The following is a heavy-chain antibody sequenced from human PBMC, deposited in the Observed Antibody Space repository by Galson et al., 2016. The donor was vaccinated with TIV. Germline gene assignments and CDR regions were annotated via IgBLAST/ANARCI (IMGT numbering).Heavy chain of an antibody. CDR1: GGSFSGYY. J-gene: IGHJ4*02. CDR3: ARGNQEYQLLSENYFDL. V-gene: IGHV4-34*01. CDR2: IYHGGGT. D-gene: IGHD2-2*01. Sequence: ETLSLTCDVYGGSFSGYYWTWVRQPPGKGLKWIGEIYHGGGTNYNPSFKSRVTMSVDKSKNQFSLKLTSVTAADTAIYFCARGNQEYQLLSENYFDLWGQGILVTVSS.